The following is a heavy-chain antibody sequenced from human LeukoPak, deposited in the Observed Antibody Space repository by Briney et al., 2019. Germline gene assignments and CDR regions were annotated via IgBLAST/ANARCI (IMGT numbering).Heavy chain of an antibody. CDR1: GFIFSSYG. CDR2: IRYDGSNK. D-gene: IGHD3-22*01. Sequence: GGSLRLSCAASGFIFSSYGMHWVRQAPGKGLEWVAFIRYDGSNKYYADSVKGRFTISRDNAKNSLYLQMNSLRAEDTALYYCARARPYYYDSRLSFFDYWGQGTLVAVSS. CDR3: ARARPYYYDSRLSFFDY. J-gene: IGHJ4*02. V-gene: IGHV3-30*02.